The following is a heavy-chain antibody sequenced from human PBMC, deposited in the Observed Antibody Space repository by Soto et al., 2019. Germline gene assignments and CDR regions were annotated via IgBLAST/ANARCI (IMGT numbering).Heavy chain of an antibody. Sequence: SETLSLTCTGSGGSISSYYWSWIRQPPGKGLEWIGYIYYSGSTNYNPSLKSRVTISVDTSKNQFSLKLSSVTAADTAVYYCARVKRELELPADYYYYGMDVWGQGTTVTVSS. J-gene: IGHJ6*02. CDR2: IYYSGST. D-gene: IGHD1-7*01. CDR3: ARVKRELELPADYYYYGMDV. V-gene: IGHV4-59*01. CDR1: GGSISSYY.